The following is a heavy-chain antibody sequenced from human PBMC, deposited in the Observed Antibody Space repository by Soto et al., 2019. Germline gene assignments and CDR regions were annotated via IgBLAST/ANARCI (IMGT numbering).Heavy chain of an antibody. CDR3: ARANYSNAIDI. J-gene: IGHJ3*02. D-gene: IGHD3-10*01. CDR2: IYYSGSA. Sequence: QVQLQESGPGLVKPSQTLSLTCTVSGGSISSGDYYWNWIRQPPGKGLEWIGYIYYSGSAYYNPSLKSQVTISVDTSKNQFSLKLSSVTAADTAVYYCARANYSNAIDIWGQGTMVTVSS. CDR1: GGSISSGDYY. V-gene: IGHV4-30-4*01.